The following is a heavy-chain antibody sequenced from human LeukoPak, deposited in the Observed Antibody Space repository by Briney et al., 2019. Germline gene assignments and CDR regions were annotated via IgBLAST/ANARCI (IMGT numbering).Heavy chain of an antibody. CDR2: ISYDGNNE. D-gene: IGHD3-22*01. V-gene: IGHV3-30*03. J-gene: IGHJ4*02. CDR3: ATRSIYYYYFDY. Sequence: GRSLRLSCAASGXTFDTYGMHWVRQAPGKGLESVAVISYDGNNENYVDSVKGRFTISRDNSKNTLYLQMNSLGAEDTAVYYCATRSIYYYYFDYWGQGTLVTVSS. CDR1: GXTFDTYG.